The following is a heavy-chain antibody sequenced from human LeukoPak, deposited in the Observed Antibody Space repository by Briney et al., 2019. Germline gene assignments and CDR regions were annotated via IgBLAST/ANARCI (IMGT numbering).Heavy chain of an antibody. CDR1: DGSISSSY. D-gene: IGHD6-13*01. CDR2: SHYSGST. CDR3: ARVAPRIAAAGTDGFDP. V-gene: IGHV4-59*01. Sequence: SETLSLTCTVSDGSISSSYWSWIRQPPGKGLEWIGYSHYSGSTNYNPSLKSRVTISVDTSKNQFSLKLSSVTAADTAVYYCARVAPRIAAAGTDGFDPWGQGTLVTVSS. J-gene: IGHJ5*02.